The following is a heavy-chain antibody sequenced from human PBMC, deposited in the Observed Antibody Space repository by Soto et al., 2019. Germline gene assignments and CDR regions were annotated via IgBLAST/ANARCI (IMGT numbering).Heavy chain of an antibody. CDR2: ISYDGSDK. CDR3: AGDRDGYYQGPFDN. CDR1: GFTFSMSG. J-gene: IGHJ4*02. Sequence: HVQLTESGGGVVRPGRSLRLSCEASGFTFSMSGMHWVRQAPGKGLEWVAVISYDGSDKFYADFVKGRFTISRDNSKYTLFLEMNSLRVEDTAVYYCAGDRDGYYQGPFDNWGQGTLVTVSS. V-gene: IGHV3-30*03. D-gene: IGHD1-26*01.